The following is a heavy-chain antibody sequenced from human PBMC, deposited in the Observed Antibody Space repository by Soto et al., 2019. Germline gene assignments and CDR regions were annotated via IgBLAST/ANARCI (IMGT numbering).Heavy chain of an antibody. CDR3: ARDTRGGVGATPYYYYYGMDV. CDR1: GCSISIYY. Sequence: PSETLSLTCTVSGCSISIYYWSWIRQPPGKGLEWIGYIYYSGSTNYNPSLKSRVTISVDTSKNQFSLKLSSVTAADTAVYYCARDTRGGVGATPYYYYYGMDVWGQGTTVTVSS. CDR2: IYYSGST. V-gene: IGHV4-59*01. J-gene: IGHJ6*02. D-gene: IGHD1-26*01.